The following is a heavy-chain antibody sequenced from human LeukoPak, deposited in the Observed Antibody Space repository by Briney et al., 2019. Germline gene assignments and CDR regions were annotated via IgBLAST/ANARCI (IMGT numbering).Heavy chain of an antibody. Sequence: SVKVSCKASGDSFNNTAISWVRQAPGQGLEWVGRIIPSLGIPTYAQQFQGRVAITADTSTSTAFMELSGLTSEDTAVYYCAQRLSWLDPWGQGTRVTASS. CDR1: GDSFNNTA. CDR2: IIPSLGIP. CDR3: AQRLSWLDP. V-gene: IGHV1-69*04. D-gene: IGHD2-2*01. J-gene: IGHJ5*02.